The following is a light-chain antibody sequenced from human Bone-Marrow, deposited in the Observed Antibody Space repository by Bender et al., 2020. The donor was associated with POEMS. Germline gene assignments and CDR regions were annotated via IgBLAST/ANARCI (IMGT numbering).Light chain of an antibody. Sequence: QSALTQPASVSGSPGQSITISCTGSSSDVGNYNLVSWYQQYPGKAPRLMIYEATQRPSGVSNRFSGSKSGNTASLTISDIQAEDEAFYYCCSYAASDTFLFGGGTKVTVL. CDR2: EAT. CDR1: SSDVGNYNL. J-gene: IGLJ2*01. CDR3: CSYAASDTFL. V-gene: IGLV2-23*02.